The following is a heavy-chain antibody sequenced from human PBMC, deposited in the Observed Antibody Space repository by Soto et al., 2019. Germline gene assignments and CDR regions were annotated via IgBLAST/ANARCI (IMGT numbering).Heavy chain of an antibody. Sequence: PSETLSLTCTVSGGSISSGGYYWSWIRQHPGKGLEWIGYIYHSGNTYYNPSLKSRVTISVDTSENHFSLKLSSVTAADTAVYYCASLNTLHYHGIDVWGQGTTVTVSS. CDR2: IYHSGNT. D-gene: IGHD2-15*01. J-gene: IGHJ6*02. V-gene: IGHV4-31*03. CDR1: GGSISSGGYY. CDR3: ASLNTLHYHGIDV.